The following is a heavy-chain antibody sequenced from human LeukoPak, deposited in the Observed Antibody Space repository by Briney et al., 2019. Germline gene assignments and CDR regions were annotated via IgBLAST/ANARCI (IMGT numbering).Heavy chain of an antibody. CDR3: AKRGAYCSGGSCNPYYFDY. Sequence: GGSLRLSCEASGFTLSGFAMHWVRQASGKGLEWVGRIRSKTNRYATAYAASVKGRFTISRDNSKNTLYLQMNSLRVEDTAVYYCAKRGAYCSGGSCNPYYFDYWGQGTLVTVSS. V-gene: IGHV3-73*01. CDR2: IRSKTNRYAT. CDR1: GFTLSGFA. J-gene: IGHJ4*02. D-gene: IGHD2-15*01.